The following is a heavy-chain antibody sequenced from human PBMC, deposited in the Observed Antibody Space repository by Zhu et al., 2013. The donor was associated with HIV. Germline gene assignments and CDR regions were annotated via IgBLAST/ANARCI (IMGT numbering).Heavy chain of an antibody. CDR1: DYTFTDDY. CDR3: ARPVLTQLRPSGDLDY. D-gene: IGHD2-2*01. V-gene: IGHV1-2*02. CDR2: ISPHGGAT. J-gene: IGHJ4*02. Sequence: QVHLVQSGPEVKNPGASVKVSCKAYDYTFTDDYIHWVRQAPGQGLEWVGRISPHGGATHYAQKFQGRVTMTSDTSINTAYLEVSGLRPDDTAVYYCARPVLTQLRPSGDLDYWGQGTLVTVSS.